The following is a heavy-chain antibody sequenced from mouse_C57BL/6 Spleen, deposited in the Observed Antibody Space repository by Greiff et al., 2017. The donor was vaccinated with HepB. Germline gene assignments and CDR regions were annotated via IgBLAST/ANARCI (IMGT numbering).Heavy chain of an antibody. CDR3: ARSIYDGYSRRYWYFDG. CDR2: INPSNGGT. CDR1: GYTFTSYW. J-gene: IGHJ1*03. D-gene: IGHD2-3*01. Sequence: QVQLQQPGTELVKPGASVKLSCKASGYTFTSYWMHWVKQRPGQGLEWIGNINPSNGGTNYNEKFKSKATLTVDKSSSKAYMQLSSRTSEDSAVYYCARSIYDGYSRRYWYFDGWGTGTTVTVSS. V-gene: IGHV1-53*01.